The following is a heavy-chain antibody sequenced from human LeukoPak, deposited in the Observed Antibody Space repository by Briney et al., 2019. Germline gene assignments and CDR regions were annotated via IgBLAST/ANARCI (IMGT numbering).Heavy chain of an antibody. CDR1: GYTFTGYY. CDR3: ARDPGVWFGELLPNWFDP. D-gene: IGHD3-10*01. CDR2: INPNSGGT. J-gene: IGHJ5*02. V-gene: IGHV1-2*02. Sequence: GASVKVSCKASGYTFTGYYMHWVRQAPGQGLEWMGWINPNSGGTNYAQKFQGRVTMTRDTSISTAYMELSRLRSDDTAVYYCARDPGVWFGELLPNWFDPWGQGTLVTVSS.